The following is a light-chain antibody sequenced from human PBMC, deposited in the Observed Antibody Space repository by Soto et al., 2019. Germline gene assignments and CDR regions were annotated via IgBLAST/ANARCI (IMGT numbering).Light chain of an antibody. CDR2: GAS. V-gene: IGKV3-20*01. J-gene: IGKJ1*01. CDR3: QQYDQSPPWT. CDR1: QSVSSTS. Sequence: EIVLTQSPGTLSFSPGERATLSCRASQSVSSTSLAWYQQKPGQAPRLLIYGASNRATGIPDRFSGSGSGTDFTLTISRLEPEDFAVYYCQQYDQSPPWTFCQGTKVEIK.